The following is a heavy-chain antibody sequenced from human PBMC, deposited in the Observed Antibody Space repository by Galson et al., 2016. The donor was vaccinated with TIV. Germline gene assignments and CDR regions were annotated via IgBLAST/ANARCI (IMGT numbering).Heavy chain of an antibody. CDR3: ARYGLGDTFDY. CDR2: IKQDGSEK. D-gene: IGHD3-10*01. CDR1: GFTLSNHW. Sequence: SLRLSCAASGFTLSNHWMSWVRQAPGKRLEWVANIKQDGSEKVYVDSVEGRFTISRDNAKNSLFLQMNSLRAEDTAVYYCARYGLGDTFDYWGLGTLVTVSS. J-gene: IGHJ4*02. V-gene: IGHV3-7*01.